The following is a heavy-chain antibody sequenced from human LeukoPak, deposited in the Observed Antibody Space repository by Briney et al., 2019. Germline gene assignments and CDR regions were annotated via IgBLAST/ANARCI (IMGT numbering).Heavy chain of an antibody. V-gene: IGHV3-21*05. CDR1: GFTFSSYA. J-gene: IGHJ4*02. D-gene: IGHD6-6*01. CDR3: ARLPRLLDS. Sequence: GGSLRLSCAASGFTFSSYAMSWVRQAPGKGLEWVSYISGSGSDISYADSVKGRFTISRDNAKNSLYLQMNSLGAEDSAVYYCARLPRLLDSWGQGTLVTVSS. CDR2: ISGSGSDI.